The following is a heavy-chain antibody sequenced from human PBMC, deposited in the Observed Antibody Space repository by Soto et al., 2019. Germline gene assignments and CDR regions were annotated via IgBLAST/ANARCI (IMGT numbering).Heavy chain of an antibody. Sequence: QVQLVQSGAEVKKPGASVKVSCKASGYTFTSYYMHWVRQAPGQGLEWMGIINPSDGSTSYAQKFQGRVTMTRDTSTSAVYMELSSLRSEDTAVYYCARDLGVVVVISGMDVWGQGTTVTVSS. CDR2: INPSDGST. J-gene: IGHJ6*02. D-gene: IGHD3-22*01. CDR1: GYTFTSYY. V-gene: IGHV1-46*01. CDR3: ARDLGVVVVISGMDV.